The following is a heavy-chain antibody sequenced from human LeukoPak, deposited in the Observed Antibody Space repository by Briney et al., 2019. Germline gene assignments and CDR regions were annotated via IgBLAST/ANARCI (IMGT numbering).Heavy chain of an antibody. CDR2: ISGSGGSA. J-gene: IGHJ4*02. CDR3: AKDDTAMVPIDY. V-gene: IGHV3-23*01. CDR1: GFTFSSYA. D-gene: IGHD5-18*01. Sequence: PGGSLRLSCAASGFTFSSYAMSWVRQAPGKGLEWVSAISGSGGSAYYADSVKGRFTISRDDSKNTLYLQMNSLRAEDTAVYYCAKDDTAMVPIDYWGQGTLVTVSS.